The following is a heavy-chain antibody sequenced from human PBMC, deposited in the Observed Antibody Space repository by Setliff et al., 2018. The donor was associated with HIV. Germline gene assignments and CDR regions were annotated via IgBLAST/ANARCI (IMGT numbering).Heavy chain of an antibody. J-gene: IGHJ6*03. CDR2: ISYSGST. V-gene: IGHV4-59*01. CDR1: GGSISNYY. Sequence: SETLSLTCSVSGGSISNYYWSWIRQPPGEGLEWVGYISYSGSTTYNPSLKSRVTISLDTSKNQFSLKVNSVTAADTAVYFCARDSFTVDYFMDVWGKGTPVTVSS. D-gene: IGHD3-10*01. CDR3: ARDSFTVDYFMDV.